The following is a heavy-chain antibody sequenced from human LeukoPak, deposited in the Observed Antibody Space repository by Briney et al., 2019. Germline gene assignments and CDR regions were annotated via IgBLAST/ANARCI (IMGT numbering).Heavy chain of an antibody. J-gene: IGHJ6*02. Sequence: GGSLRLSCAASGFTFSSYAMSWVRQAPGKGLEWLSGITGNGGSTYHAGSVKGRFTISRDNSKSTLYLQVSSLRAEDTAIYYCAKFTGTTIYYGMDVWGRGATVTVSS. CDR1: GFTFSSYA. D-gene: IGHD1-7*01. CDR2: ITGNGGST. CDR3: AKFTGTTIYYGMDV. V-gene: IGHV3-23*01.